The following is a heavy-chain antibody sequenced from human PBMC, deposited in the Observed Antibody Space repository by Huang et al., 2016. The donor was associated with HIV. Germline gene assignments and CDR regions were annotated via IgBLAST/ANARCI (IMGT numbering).Heavy chain of an antibody. CDR2: MNPISGNA. CDR1: GDTFTNND. Sequence: QVQLVQSGAEVKKPGASVRVSCKASGDTFTNNDINWVRQASGQGLEWMGWMNPISGNAAYTQKFQGRVTMTRQTSTNTAYMELRSLTFEDTAVYFCASRHLVGWFPTWGQGTLVTVSS. CDR3: ASRHLVGWFPT. V-gene: IGHV1-8*01. D-gene: IGHD6-19*01. J-gene: IGHJ5*02.